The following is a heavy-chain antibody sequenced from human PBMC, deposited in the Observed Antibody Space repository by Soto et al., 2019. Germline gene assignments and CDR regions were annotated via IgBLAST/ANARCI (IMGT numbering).Heavy chain of an antibody. Sequence: PGGSLRLSCAASGFTFSSYGMHWVRQAPGKGLEWVAVISYDGSNKYYADSVKGRFTISRDNSKNTLYLQMNSLRAEDTAVYYCAKGDWAHAFDIWGQGTMVTVSS. CDR2: ISYDGSNK. CDR1: GFTFSSYG. J-gene: IGHJ3*02. CDR3: AKGDWAHAFDI. V-gene: IGHV3-30*18. D-gene: IGHD2-21*01.